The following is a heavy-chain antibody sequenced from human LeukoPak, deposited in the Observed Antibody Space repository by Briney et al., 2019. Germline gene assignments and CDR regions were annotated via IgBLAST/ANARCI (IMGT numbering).Heavy chain of an antibody. J-gene: IGHJ6*04. V-gene: IGHV3-7*01. CDR2: INEDGSGK. CDR1: GFTFSNYW. Sequence: GGSLRLSCVSSGFTFSNYWMKWVRQAPGKGLEWVASINEDGSGKFSVGSVKDRVTISRDNTRNSLDLQINSLTVGDTAIYYCARDDGDVWGTGTTVTVSS. CDR3: ARDDGDV.